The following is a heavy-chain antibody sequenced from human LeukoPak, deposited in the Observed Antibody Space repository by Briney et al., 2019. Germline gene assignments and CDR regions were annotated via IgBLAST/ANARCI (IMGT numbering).Heavy chain of an antibody. CDR2: FDPEDGET. CDR1: GYTFTELS. CDR3: AAEVVAATWLAFDY. J-gene: IGHJ4*02. V-gene: IGHV1-24*01. D-gene: IGHD2-15*01. Sequence: ASVKVSCKVSGYTFTELSMHWVRQAPGKGLEWMGGFDPEDGETIYAQKFQGRVTMTEDTSTDTAYMELSSLRSEDTAVYYCAAEVVAATWLAFDYWGQGTLVTVSS.